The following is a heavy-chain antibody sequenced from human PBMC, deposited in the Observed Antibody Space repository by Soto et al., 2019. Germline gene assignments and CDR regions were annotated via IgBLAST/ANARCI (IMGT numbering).Heavy chain of an antibody. CDR1: GYTFTSYG. CDR2: ISAYNGNT. V-gene: IGHV1-18*04. J-gene: IGHJ5*02. Sequence: QVPLVQSGAEVKKPGASVKVSCKASGYTFTSYGISWVRQAPGQGLEWMGWISAYNGNTNYAQKLQGRVTMTTDTSTSTAYMELRSLRSDDTAVYYCARDTGIAPSYGGNWFDPWGQGTLVTVSS. D-gene: IGHD6-13*01. CDR3: ARDTGIAPSYGGNWFDP.